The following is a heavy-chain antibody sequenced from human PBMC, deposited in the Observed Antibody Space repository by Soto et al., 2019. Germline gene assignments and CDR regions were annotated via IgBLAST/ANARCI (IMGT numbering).Heavy chain of an antibody. V-gene: IGHV1-46*03. CDR2: INPSGGST. CDR3: AREVVDTAMPRENWFDP. CDR1: VYTFTSCY. J-gene: IGHJ5*02. D-gene: IGHD5-18*01. Sequence: GASVKVSCKASVYTFTSCYMHWVRQAPGQGLEWMGIINPSGGSTSYAQKFQGRVTMTRDTSTSTVYMELSSLRSEDTAVYYCAREVVDTAMPRENWFDPWGQGTLVTVSS.